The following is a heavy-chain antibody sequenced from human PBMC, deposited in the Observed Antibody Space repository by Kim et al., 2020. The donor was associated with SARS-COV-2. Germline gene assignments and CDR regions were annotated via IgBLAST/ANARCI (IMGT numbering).Heavy chain of an antibody. D-gene: IGHD3-10*01. CDR3: ARSSLIWFGEPNWFDP. CDR1: GGSISSGGYY. CDR2: IYYSGST. Sequence: SETLSLTCTVSGGSISSGGYYWSWIRQHPGKGLEWIAYIYYSGSTYYNPSLKSRVTISVDTSKNQFSLKLSSVTAADTAVYYCARSSLIWFGEPNWFDPWGQGTLVTVSS. V-gene: IGHV4-31*03. J-gene: IGHJ5*02.